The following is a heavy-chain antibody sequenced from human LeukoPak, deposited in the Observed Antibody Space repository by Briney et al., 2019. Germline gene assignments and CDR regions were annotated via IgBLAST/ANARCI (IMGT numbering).Heavy chain of an antibody. CDR3: AREDYCSGSYLRY. CDR1: GFTFSSYA. V-gene: IGHV3-30*04. CDR2: ISYDGSNK. D-gene: IGHD3-10*01. Sequence: GGSLRLSCAASGFTFSSYAMHWVRQAPGKGLEWVAVISYDGSNKYYADSVKGRFTISRDNSKNTLYLQMNSLRAEDTAVYYCAREDYCSGSYLRYWGQGTLVTVSS. J-gene: IGHJ4*02.